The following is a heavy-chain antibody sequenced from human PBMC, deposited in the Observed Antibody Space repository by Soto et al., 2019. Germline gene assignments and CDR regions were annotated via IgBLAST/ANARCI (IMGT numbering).Heavy chain of an antibody. J-gene: IGHJ6*02. CDR1: GFSFSSYG. CDR2: ISYDGGHK. D-gene: IGHD1-26*01. V-gene: IGHV3-30*18. Sequence: GGSLRLSCAASGFSFSSYGMHWYRQTPGKGLEWVALISYDGGHKYYADSVKGRFTMSRDNSENTLYLQMNSLRAEDTAVYYCAKDRAGYSRGMDVWGQGTTVTVSS. CDR3: AKDRAGYSRGMDV.